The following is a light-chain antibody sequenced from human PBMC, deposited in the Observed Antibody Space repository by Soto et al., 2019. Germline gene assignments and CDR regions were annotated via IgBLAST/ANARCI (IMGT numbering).Light chain of an antibody. CDR3: QQYGSSPGIT. Sequence: EIVLTHSPCTLSLSPGARSNLFCRASESVGSTFLAWYQQKVGQAPRLLISRTSAVAPGIPDSFSGSGSGTEFTLPISRLQTQDFAVYYCQQYGSSPGITFGHGTRLEIK. J-gene: IGKJ5*01. CDR2: RTS. V-gene: IGKV3-20*01. CDR1: ESVGSTF.